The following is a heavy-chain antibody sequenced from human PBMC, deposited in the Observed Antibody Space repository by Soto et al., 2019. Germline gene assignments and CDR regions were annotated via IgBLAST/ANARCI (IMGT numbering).Heavy chain of an antibody. CDR1: GYSFTSYW. CDR2: IYPGDSDT. J-gene: IGHJ6*02. V-gene: IGHV5-51*01. D-gene: IGHD3-3*01. CDR3: CGLAAFGGVIFSYYYYGMDV. Sequence: GESLKIYCKGSGYSFTSYWIGWVRQMPGKGLEWMGIIYPGDSDTRYSPSFQGQVTISADKSISTAYLQWSSLKASDTAMYYCCGLAAFGGVIFSYYYYGMDVWGQGTTVTAP.